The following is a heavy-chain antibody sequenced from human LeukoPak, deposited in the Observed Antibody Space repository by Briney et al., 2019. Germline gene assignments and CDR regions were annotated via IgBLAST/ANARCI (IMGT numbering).Heavy chain of an antibody. Sequence: SETLSLTCAVYGGSFSGYYWSWIRQPPGKGLEWIGEINHSGSTNYNPSLKSRVTISVDTSKNQFSLKLSSVTAADTAVYYCARGGGRSDYWGQGTLVTASS. J-gene: IGHJ4*02. V-gene: IGHV4-34*01. CDR3: ARGGGRSDY. CDR2: INHSGST. D-gene: IGHD1-26*01. CDR1: GGSFSGYY.